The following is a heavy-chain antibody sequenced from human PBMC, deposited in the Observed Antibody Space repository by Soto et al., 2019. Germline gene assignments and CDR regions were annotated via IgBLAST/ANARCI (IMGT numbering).Heavy chain of an antibody. V-gene: IGHV3-7*05. J-gene: IGHJ3*02. Sequence: EVQLVESGGGLVQPGGSLRLSCAASGFTFSGYWMSWVRQAPGKGLEWVANIKQDGSEKYYVDSVKGRFTISRDNAKNSLYLQMNSLRAEDTAVYYCARVKGVIVIYDAFDIWGQGTMVTVSS. D-gene: IGHD3-16*02. CDR1: GFTFSGYW. CDR3: ARVKGVIVIYDAFDI. CDR2: IKQDGSEK.